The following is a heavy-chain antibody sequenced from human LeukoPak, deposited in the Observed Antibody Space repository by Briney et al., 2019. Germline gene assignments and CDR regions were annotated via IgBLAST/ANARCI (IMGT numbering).Heavy chain of an antibody. V-gene: IGHV3-48*03. CDR3: AELGITMIGGV. J-gene: IGHJ6*04. CDR1: GFTFSNYE. D-gene: IGHD3-10*02. CDR2: ISSSGSII. Sequence: PGGSLRLSCAVSGFTFSNYEMSWVRQAPGKGLEWVSYISSSGSIINYADSVKGRFTISRDNAKNSLYLQMNSLRAEDTAVYYCAELGITMIGGVWGKGTTVTISS.